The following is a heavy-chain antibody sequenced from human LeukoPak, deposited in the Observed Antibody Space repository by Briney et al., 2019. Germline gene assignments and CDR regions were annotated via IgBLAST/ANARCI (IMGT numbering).Heavy chain of an antibody. CDR1: GGTFSSYA. Sequence: GGSVKVSCKASGGTFSSYAIRWVRQATGQGLEWMGWMNPNSGNTGYAQKFQGRVTMTRNTSISTAYMELSRLRSEDTAVYYCARGLCSSTSCYTGYYYYGMDVWGQGTTVTVSS. V-gene: IGHV1-8*02. CDR2: MNPNSGNT. D-gene: IGHD2-2*02. CDR3: ARGLCSSTSCYTGYYYYGMDV. J-gene: IGHJ6*02.